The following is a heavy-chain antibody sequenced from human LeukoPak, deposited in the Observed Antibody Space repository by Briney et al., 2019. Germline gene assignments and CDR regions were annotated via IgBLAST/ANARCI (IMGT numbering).Heavy chain of an antibody. CDR3: ARYSDLIENSSSSPPKYYFDY. V-gene: IGHV3-21*01. CDR2: ISSSSSYI. J-gene: IGHJ4*02. CDR1: GFTFSSYS. D-gene: IGHD6-6*01. Sequence: GGSLRLSCAASGFTFSSYSMNWVRQAPGKGLEWVSSISSSSSYIYYADSVKGRFTISRDNAKNSLYLQMNSLRAEDTAVYYCARYSDLIENSSSSPPKYYFDYWGQGTLVTVSS.